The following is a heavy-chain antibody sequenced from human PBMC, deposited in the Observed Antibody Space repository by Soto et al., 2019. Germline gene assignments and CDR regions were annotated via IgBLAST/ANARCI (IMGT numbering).Heavy chain of an antibody. CDR2: ISADNRNT. CDR1: GYTFTSYG. Sequence: QVQLVQSGAEVKKPGASVKVSCKASGYTFTSYGICWVRQAPGQGLERMGWISADNRNTNYAQKLQGRVTMTTDTATSTGYMELRSLGSDVTAVYYGARDRGRSALDFWGQGTLVTVSS. V-gene: IGHV1-18*01. J-gene: IGHJ1*01. CDR3: ARDRGRSALDF. D-gene: IGHD3-16*01.